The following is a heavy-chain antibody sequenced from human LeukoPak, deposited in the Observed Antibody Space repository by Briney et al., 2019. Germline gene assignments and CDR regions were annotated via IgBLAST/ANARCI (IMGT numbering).Heavy chain of an antibody. CDR3: ARGPALGDGMDV. CDR1: GFTFSRYY. D-gene: IGHD5-18*01. CDR2: INPSGGST. J-gene: IGHJ6*02. V-gene: IGHV1-46*01. Sequence: ASVKVSCKASGFTFSRYYVHWVRQAPGQGLEWMGIINPSGGSTTYAQNFQGRVTMTRDTSTSTVYMELSSLRSEDTAVYYCARGPALGDGMDVWGQGTTVTVSS.